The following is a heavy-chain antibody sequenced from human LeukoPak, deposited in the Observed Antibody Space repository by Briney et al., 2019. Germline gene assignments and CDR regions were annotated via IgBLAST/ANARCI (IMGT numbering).Heavy chain of an antibody. CDR3: ARDPSIAVAGNRNPFDY. J-gene: IGHJ4*02. CDR1: GGSISSSSYY. Sequence: SETLSLTCTVSGGSISSSSYYWGWIRQPPGKGLEWIGSIYYSGSTYYNPSLKSRVTISVDTSKNQFSLKLSSVTAADTAVYYCARDPSIAVAGNRNPFDYWGQGTLVTVSS. V-gene: IGHV4-39*07. CDR2: IYYSGST. D-gene: IGHD6-19*01.